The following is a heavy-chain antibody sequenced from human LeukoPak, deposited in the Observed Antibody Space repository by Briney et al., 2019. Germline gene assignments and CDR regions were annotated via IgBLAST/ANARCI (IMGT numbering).Heavy chain of an antibody. CDR3: ARGLDSSGYPLDY. J-gene: IGHJ4*02. V-gene: IGHV1-18*01. CDR2: ISAYNGNT. D-gene: IGHD3-22*01. CDR1: GYTFTSYG. Sequence: ASVKVSCKASGYTFTSYGISWVRQAPGQGLEWMGWISAYNGNTNYAQKLQVRVTMTTDTSTSTVYMELSSLRSEDTAVYYCARGLDSSGYPLDYWGQGTLVTVSS.